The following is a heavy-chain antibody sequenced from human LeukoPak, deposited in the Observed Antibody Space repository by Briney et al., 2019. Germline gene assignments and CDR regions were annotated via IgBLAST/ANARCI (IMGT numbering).Heavy chain of an antibody. J-gene: IGHJ4*02. CDR2: INPNSGGT. Sequence: RASVKVSCKASGYTFTGYYMHWVRQAPGQGLEWIGWINPNSGGTNYAQKFQGRVTMTRDTSISTAYMELSRLRSDDTAVYYCARGRASSAHFDYWGQGTLVTVSS. D-gene: IGHD6-25*01. V-gene: IGHV1-2*02. CDR1: GYTFTGYY. CDR3: ARGRASSAHFDY.